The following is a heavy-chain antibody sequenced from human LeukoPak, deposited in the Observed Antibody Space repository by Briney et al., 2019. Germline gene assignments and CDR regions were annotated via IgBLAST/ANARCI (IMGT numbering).Heavy chain of an antibody. CDR3: AKEDRIVGATLFDY. J-gene: IGHJ4*02. Sequence: PGRSLRLSCAASGFTFSSYGMHWDRQAPGKGLEWVAVIWYDGSNKYYADSVKGRFTISRDNSKNTLYLQMNSLRAEDTAVYYCAKEDRIVGATLFDYWGQGTLVTVSS. V-gene: IGHV3-33*06. CDR2: IWYDGSNK. CDR1: GFTFSSYG. D-gene: IGHD1-26*01.